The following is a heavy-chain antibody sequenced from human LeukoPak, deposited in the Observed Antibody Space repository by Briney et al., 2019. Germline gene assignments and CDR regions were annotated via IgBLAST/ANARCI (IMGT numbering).Heavy chain of an antibody. CDR2: ISYDGSNK. D-gene: IGHD6-19*01. V-gene: IGHV3-30*04. CDR1: GFTFSSYA. Sequence: GRSLRLSCAASGFTFSSYAMHWVRQAPGKGLEWVAVISYDGSNKYYADSVKGRFTISRDNSKNTLYLQMNGLRAEDTAVYYCARALVYSSGWPGLCDYWGQGTLVTVSS. CDR3: ARALVYSSGWPGLCDY. J-gene: IGHJ4*02.